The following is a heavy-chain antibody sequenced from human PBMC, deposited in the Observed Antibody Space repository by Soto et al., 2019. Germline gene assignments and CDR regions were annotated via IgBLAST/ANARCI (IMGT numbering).Heavy chain of an antibody. CDR1: GYTFTSYY. J-gene: IGHJ4*02. Sequence: QVQLVQSGAEVKKPGASVKVSCKASGYTFTSYYMHWVRQAPGQGLEWMGIISPSGGSTTYAQKFQGRARRTRDTSPSTVYVELSSLRSEVTAVYYCARVYCSGGGCYGIDCWGQGPLVTVSS. CDR2: ISPSGGST. V-gene: IGHV1-46*01. CDR3: ARVYCSGGGCYGIDC. D-gene: IGHD2-15*01.